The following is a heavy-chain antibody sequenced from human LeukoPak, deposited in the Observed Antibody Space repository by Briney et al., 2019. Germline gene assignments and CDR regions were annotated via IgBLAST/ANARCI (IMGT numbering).Heavy chain of an antibody. Sequence: GGSLRLSCAASGFTFSSYAMSWVRQAPGKGLEWVSGISWNSGSIGYADSVKGRFTISRDNAKNSLYLQMNSLRAEDTALYYCAKDFTAAGTFEAFDIWGQGTMVTVSS. D-gene: IGHD6-13*01. CDR2: ISWNSGSI. V-gene: IGHV3-9*01. CDR1: GFTFSSYA. CDR3: AKDFTAAGTFEAFDI. J-gene: IGHJ3*02.